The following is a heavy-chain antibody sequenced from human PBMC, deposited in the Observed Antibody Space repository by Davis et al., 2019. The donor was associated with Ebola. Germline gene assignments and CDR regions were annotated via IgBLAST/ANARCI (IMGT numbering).Heavy chain of an antibody. CDR1: AGTFSSYA. CDR3: AKDRYYDNNPWYYESEC. V-gene: IGHV1-69*13. J-gene: IGHJ4*02. D-gene: IGHD3-22*01. Sequence: SVKVSCKASAGTFSSYAISWVRQARGPGLEWMGGIIPIFVTANYAQRFQGRVTITADESRTTAYMELSSLRSEDTAVYYCAKDRYYDNNPWYYESECWGQGTQVIVSS. CDR2: IIPIFVTA.